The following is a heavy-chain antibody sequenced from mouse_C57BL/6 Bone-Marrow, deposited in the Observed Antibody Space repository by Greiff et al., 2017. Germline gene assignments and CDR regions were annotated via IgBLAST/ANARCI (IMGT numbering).Heavy chain of an antibody. CDR1: GYTFTSYW. Sequence: VQLQQSGAELVKPGASVKLSCKASGYTFTSYWMQWVKQRPGQGLEWIGEIDPSDSYTNYNQKFKGKATLTVDTSSSTAYMQLSSLTSEDSAVYYCARRWGYYYGSSSFDYWGQGTTLTVSS. CDR3: ARRWGYYYGSSSFDY. J-gene: IGHJ2*01. V-gene: IGHV1-50*01. CDR2: IDPSDSYT. D-gene: IGHD1-1*01.